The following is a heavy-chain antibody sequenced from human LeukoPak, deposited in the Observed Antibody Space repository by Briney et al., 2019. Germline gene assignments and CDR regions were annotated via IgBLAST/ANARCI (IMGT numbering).Heavy chain of an antibody. J-gene: IGHJ4*02. V-gene: IGHV1-69*13. D-gene: IGHD5-18*01. CDR2: IIPIFVTA. CDR3: ARGDTASFMTRYYFDY. Sequence: SVKVSFKASGGTFSSYAISWVRQAPGQGLEWMGGIIPIFVTANYAQKFQGRVTITAAESTSTAYMGLSSLRSEDTAVYYCARGDTASFMTRYYFDYWGQGTLVTVSS. CDR1: GGTFSSYA.